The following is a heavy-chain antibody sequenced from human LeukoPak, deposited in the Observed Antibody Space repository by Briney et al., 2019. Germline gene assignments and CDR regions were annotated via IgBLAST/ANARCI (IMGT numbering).Heavy chain of an antibody. CDR2: IYYSGST. J-gene: IGHJ6*03. V-gene: IGHV4-30-4*08. D-gene: IGHD2-2*01. CDR3: ARVAIVVVPAAPDIDYYYYYMDV. CDR1: GGSISSGDYY. Sequence: PSETLSLTCTVSGGSISSGDYYWSWIRQPPGKGREWIGYIYYSGSTYYNPSLKSRVTISVDTSKNQFSLKLSSVTAADTAVYYCARVAIVVVPAAPDIDYYYYYMDVWGKGTTVTVSS.